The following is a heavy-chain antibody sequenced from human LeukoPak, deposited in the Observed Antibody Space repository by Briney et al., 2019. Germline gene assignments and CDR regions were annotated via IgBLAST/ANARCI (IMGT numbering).Heavy chain of an antibody. D-gene: IGHD1-26*01. CDR1: GFTFSSYS. CDR3: ARDANVGANWFDP. J-gene: IGHJ5*02. CDR2: ISSSSSTI. Sequence: PGGSLRLSCAASGFTFSSYSMNWVRQAPGKGLEWVSYISSSSSTIYYADSVKGRFTISRDNAKNSLYLQMSSLRAEDTAVYYCARDANVGANWFDPWGQGTLVTVSS. V-gene: IGHV3-48*04.